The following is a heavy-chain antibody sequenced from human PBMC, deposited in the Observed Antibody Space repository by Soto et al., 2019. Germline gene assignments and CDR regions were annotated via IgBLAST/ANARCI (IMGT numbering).Heavy chain of an antibody. CDR2: ISTDNGNT. Sequence: QVHLVQSGAEVRKPGASVKVSCKASGYSFTSYGISWVRQAPGQGLEWMGWISTDNGNTNYAHNLQGRVSMTIDPSTSTAYMELWSLGSDDTAVYYCARDVPDTSLVFYYYGMDVWGQGTTVTVSS. CDR3: ARDVPDTSLVFYYYGMDV. J-gene: IGHJ6*02. V-gene: IGHV1-18*01. CDR1: GYSFTSYG.